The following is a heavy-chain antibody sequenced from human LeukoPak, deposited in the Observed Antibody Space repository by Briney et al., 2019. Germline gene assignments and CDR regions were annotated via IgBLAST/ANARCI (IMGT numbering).Heavy chain of an antibody. CDR1: GGSISSSSYY. J-gene: IGHJ6*02. D-gene: IGHD5-18*01. CDR2: IYTSGST. V-gene: IGHV4-61*02. Sequence: PSETLSLTCTVSGGSISSSSYYWSWIRQPAGKGLEWIGRIYTSGSTNYNPSLKSRVTMSVDTSKNQFSLKLSSVTAADTAVYYCARVSYGYYYYYGMDVWGQGTTVTVSS. CDR3: ARVSYGYYYYYGMDV.